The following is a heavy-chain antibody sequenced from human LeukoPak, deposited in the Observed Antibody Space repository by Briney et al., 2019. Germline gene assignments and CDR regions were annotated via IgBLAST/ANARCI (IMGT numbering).Heavy chain of an antibody. V-gene: IGHV1-8*01. D-gene: IGHD3-16*01. J-gene: IGHJ6*03. CDR3: AKRGTQYYYYYMDV. Sequence: ASVKVSCKASGYTFTNFDINWVRQATGQGLEWMGWMNPNSGHTGYAQKFQGRVTITRNTSISTAYMELSSLRSEDTAVYYCAKRGTQYYYYYMDVWGQGTTVTVSS. CDR1: GYTFTNFD. CDR2: MNPNSGHT.